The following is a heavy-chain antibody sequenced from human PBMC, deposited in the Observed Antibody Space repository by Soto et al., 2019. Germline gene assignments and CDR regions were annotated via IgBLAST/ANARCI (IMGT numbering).Heavy chain of an antibody. D-gene: IGHD2-8*01. Sequence: RASVKVSCKASGFTFTSSAVQWVRQARGQRLEWIEWIGVGSGNRHYAQKFQERVTITRDMSTNTAYMELSSLRSEDTAVYYCAALGVNFDHWGQGTLVTVSS. CDR2: IGVGSGNR. CDR1: GFTFTSSA. J-gene: IGHJ4*02. V-gene: IGHV1-58*01. CDR3: AALGVNFDH.